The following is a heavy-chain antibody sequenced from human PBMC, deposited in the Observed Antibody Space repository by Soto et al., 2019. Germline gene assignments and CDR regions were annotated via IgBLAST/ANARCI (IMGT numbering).Heavy chain of an antibody. CDR3: ARGGSSKGRLPAAMYYYYYGMDV. CDR2: INPNSGGT. Sequence: QVQLVQSGAEVKKPGASVKVSCKASGYTFTGYYMHWVRQAPGQGLEWMGWINPNSGGTNYAQKCQGWVTMTRDTSIRTAYIELSRLRSDDTAVYYCARGGSSKGRLPAAMYYYYYGMDVWGQGTTVTVSS. J-gene: IGHJ6*02. D-gene: IGHD2-2*01. CDR1: GYTFTGYY. V-gene: IGHV1-2*04.